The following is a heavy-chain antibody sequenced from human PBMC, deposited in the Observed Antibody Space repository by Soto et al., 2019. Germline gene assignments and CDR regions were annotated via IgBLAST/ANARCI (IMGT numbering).Heavy chain of an antibody. CDR2: IYHSGNT. CDR3: ARERPDGARLDP. J-gene: IGHJ5*02. Sequence: QVQLQESGPGLVKPSQTLSLTCTVSGGSISSGDYYWSWIRQPPGKVLEWIGYIYHSGNTYYNPSLKCRVTISVDTSKNQFSLKLSSVTAADTAVYYCARERPDGARLDPWGQGTLVTVSS. V-gene: IGHV4-30-4*01. CDR1: GGSISSGDYY. D-gene: IGHD6-6*01.